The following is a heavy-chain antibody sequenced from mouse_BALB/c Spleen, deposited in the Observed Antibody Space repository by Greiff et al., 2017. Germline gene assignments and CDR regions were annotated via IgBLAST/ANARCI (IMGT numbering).Heavy chain of an antibody. D-gene: IGHD2-3*01. Sequence: VQLQQSGAELVRPGVSVKISCKGSGYTFTDYAMHWVKQSHAKSLEWIGVISTYYGDASYNQKFKGKATMTVDKSSSTAYMELARLTSEDSAIYYCARWLLRGGYAMDYWGQGTSVTVSS. V-gene: IGHV1S137*01. CDR3: ARWLLRGGYAMDY. CDR2: ISTYYGDA. J-gene: IGHJ4*01. CDR1: GYTFTDYA.